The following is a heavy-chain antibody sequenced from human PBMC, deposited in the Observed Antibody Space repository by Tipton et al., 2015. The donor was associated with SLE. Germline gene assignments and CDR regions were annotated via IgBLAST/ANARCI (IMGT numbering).Heavy chain of an antibody. Sequence: TLSLTCTVSGGSISSSSYYWGWIRQPPGKGLEWTGSIYYSGSTYYNPSLKSRVTISVDTSKNQFSLKLSSVTAADTAVYYCAGSSWASHFDYWGQGTLVTVSS. CDR2: IYYSGST. CDR3: AGSSWASHFDY. V-gene: IGHV4-39*07. D-gene: IGHD6-13*01. CDR1: GGSISSSSYY. J-gene: IGHJ4*02.